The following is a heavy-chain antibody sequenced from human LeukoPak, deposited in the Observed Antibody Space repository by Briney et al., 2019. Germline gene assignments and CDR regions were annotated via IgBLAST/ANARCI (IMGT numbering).Heavy chain of an antibody. Sequence: SGGSLRLSCAASGFTFSSYGMHWVRQAPGKGLEWLAVISYDGSNKYYADSVKGRFTISRDNCKNTLYLQMNSLRAEDTAVYYCAKSGSGWYYDWFDPWGQGTLVTVSS. J-gene: IGHJ5*02. D-gene: IGHD6-19*01. CDR3: AKSGSGWYYDWFDP. CDR1: GFTFSSYG. V-gene: IGHV3-30*18. CDR2: ISYDGSNK.